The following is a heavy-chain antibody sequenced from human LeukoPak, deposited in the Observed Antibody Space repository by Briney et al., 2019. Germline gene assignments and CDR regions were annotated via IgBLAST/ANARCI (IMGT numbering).Heavy chain of an antibody. D-gene: IGHD3-3*01. CDR2: INHSGST. Sequence: SETLSLTCAVYGGPFSGYYWSWIRRPPGKGLEWIGEINHSGSTNYNPSLKSRVTISVDTSKNQFSLKLSSVTAADTAVYYCARGGGGVLRFLEWLLPGYFDYWGQGTLVTVSS. CDR1: GGPFSGYY. V-gene: IGHV4-34*01. CDR3: ARGGGGVLRFLEWLLPGYFDY. J-gene: IGHJ4*02.